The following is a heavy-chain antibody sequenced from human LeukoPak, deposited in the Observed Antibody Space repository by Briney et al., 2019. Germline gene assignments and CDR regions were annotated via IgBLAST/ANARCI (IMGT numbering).Heavy chain of an antibody. CDR3: ARHYLYGDPPAFDI. D-gene: IGHD2-21*02. V-gene: IGHV4-59*08. J-gene: IGHJ3*02. CDR1: GGSISSYS. Sequence: SETLSLTCTVSGGSISSYSWSWIRQPPGKGLEWIGYMYSRGSTNDNPPLKSRVTISRDTSKNQLSLRVTSVTAADTAIYYCARHYLYGDPPAFDIWGQGAMVTVSS. CDR2: MYSRGST.